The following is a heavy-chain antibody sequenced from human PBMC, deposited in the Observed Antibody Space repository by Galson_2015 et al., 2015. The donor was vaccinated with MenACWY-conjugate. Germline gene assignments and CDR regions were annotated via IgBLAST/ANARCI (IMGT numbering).Heavy chain of an antibody. CDR3: ARDRVYGSGSSGH. J-gene: IGHJ4*02. V-gene: IGHV3-74*01. D-gene: IGHD3-10*01. Sequence: SLRLSCAVSAVSEFTFSNYWMHWVRRVPGKGLVWLSRINGDGSVTNYADSVRGRFTISRDNAKNTLYLQMNSLRAEDTAIYYCARDRVYGSGSSGHWGQGTLVTVSS. CDR1: AVSEFTFSNYW. CDR2: INGDGSVT.